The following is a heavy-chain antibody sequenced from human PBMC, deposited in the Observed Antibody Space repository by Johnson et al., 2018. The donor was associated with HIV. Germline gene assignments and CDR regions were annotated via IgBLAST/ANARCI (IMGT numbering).Heavy chain of an antibody. Sequence: QVQLVESGGGVVQPGRSLRLSCAASGFTFSSYAMHWVRQAPGKGLEWVAVISYDGSNKYYADSVKGRFTISRDNSKNTLYLHMNSLRAEDTAVYYCARGRARAFDIWGQGTMVTVSS. CDR3: ARGRARAFDI. J-gene: IGHJ3*02. D-gene: IGHD5-12*01. CDR1: GFTFSSYA. V-gene: IGHV3-30-3*01. CDR2: ISYDGSNK.